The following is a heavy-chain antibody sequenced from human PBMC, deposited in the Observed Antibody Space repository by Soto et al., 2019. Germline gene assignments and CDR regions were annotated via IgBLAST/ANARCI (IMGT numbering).Heavy chain of an antibody. D-gene: IGHD2-2*01. V-gene: IGHV3-33*01. CDR2: IWYDGSNK. Sequence: ESGGGVVQPGRSLRLSCAASGFTFSSYGMHWVRQAPGKGLEWVAVIWYDGSNKYYADSVKGRFTISRDNSKNTLYLQMNSLRAEDTAVYYCARDSGYCSSTSCLGAFDIWGQGTMVTVSS. CDR3: ARDSGYCSSTSCLGAFDI. J-gene: IGHJ3*02. CDR1: GFTFSSYG.